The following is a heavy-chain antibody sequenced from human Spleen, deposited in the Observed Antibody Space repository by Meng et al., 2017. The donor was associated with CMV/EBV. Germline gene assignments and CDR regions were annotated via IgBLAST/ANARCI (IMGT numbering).Heavy chain of an antibody. CDR3: AKAGGSGTYYSRPFDF. Sequence: GFTFSSYAMSWVRQAPGKGLEWVSVISGSGGTTYYADSVKGRFTISRDNYKNTLYLQMNSLRAEDTAVYYCAKAGGSGTYYSRPFDFWGQGTLVTVSS. CDR1: GFTFSSYA. CDR2: ISGSGGTT. V-gene: IGHV3-23*01. J-gene: IGHJ4*02. D-gene: IGHD3-10*01.